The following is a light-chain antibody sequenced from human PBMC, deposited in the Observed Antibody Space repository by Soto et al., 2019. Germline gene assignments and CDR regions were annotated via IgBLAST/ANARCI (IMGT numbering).Light chain of an antibody. CDR2: AAS. CDR3: QQYASAPFS. V-gene: IGKV3-20*01. J-gene: IGKJ3*01. CDR1: HSINTSF. Sequence: EIVLTLSPGTLSLSPWDRATLSCRASHSINTSFLAWFQQKPGQAPRLLIYAASTRATGIPDRFSGSASETDFTLTINRLEPEDSAVYYCQQYASAPFSIGPGTKVDIK.